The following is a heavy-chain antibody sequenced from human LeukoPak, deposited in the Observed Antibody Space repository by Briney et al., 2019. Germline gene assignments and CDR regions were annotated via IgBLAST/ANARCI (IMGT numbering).Heavy chain of an antibody. Sequence: GSLLLSCATSGITFSSYPMSGGRPAPGKGLEWVSGISGSGGNTYYADSVKGRITISRDNSKNTVDLQMNSLRAEDTAVYFCALGLLGFWGQGTLVTVSS. CDR3: ALGLLGF. CDR2: ISGSGGNT. J-gene: IGHJ4*02. V-gene: IGHV3-23*01. CDR1: GITFSSYP. D-gene: IGHD3/OR15-3a*01.